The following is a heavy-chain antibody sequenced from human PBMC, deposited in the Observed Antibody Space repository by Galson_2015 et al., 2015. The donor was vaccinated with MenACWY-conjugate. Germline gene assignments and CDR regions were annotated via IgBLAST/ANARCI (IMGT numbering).Heavy chain of an antibody. CDR2: IAWNSISK. D-gene: IGHD2-8*01. CDR1: GFTFHDYA. J-gene: IGHJ4*02. CDR3: ALYVPFDS. Sequence: SLRLSCAASGFTFHDYAMHWVRQGPGKGLEWVAGIAWNSISKDYGDSVKGRFTISRDNAKNSLYLQMNSLRPEDTALYYCALYVPFDSWGQGTPVTVSS. V-gene: IGHV3-9*01.